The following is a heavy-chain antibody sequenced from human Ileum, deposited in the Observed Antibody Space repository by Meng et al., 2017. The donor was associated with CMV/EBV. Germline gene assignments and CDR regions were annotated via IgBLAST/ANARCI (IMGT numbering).Heavy chain of an antibody. D-gene: IGHD1-14*01. V-gene: IGHV4-34*01. CDR2: IHPSGST. CDR1: DAAFSDFY. J-gene: IGHJ4*02. CDR3: ARGQDNHKGGVH. Sequence: GAGLLKPSGNLSLTCDLYDAAFSDFYWSWTRHLPGKGLEWIGEIHPSGSTHYNPSLESRVSISVHMSNNQFSLKVSSVTAADTAVYYCARGQDNHKGGVHWGQGTLVTVSS.